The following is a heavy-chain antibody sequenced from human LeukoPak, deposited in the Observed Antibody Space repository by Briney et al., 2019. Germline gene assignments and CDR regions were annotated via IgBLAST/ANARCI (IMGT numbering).Heavy chain of an antibody. CDR3: ARVSSSSSWSLLFDY. Sequence: GGSLRLSCAASGFTFSSYDMHWVRQATGKGLEWVSAIGTAGDTYYPGSVKGRFTISRENAKNSLYLQMNSLRAEDTAVYYCARVSSSSSWSLLFDYWGQGTLVTVSS. CDR1: GFTFSSYD. V-gene: IGHV3-13*01. J-gene: IGHJ4*02. CDR2: IGTAGDT. D-gene: IGHD6-13*01.